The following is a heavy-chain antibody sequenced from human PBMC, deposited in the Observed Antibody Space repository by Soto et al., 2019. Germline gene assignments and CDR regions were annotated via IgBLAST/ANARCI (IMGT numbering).Heavy chain of an antibody. J-gene: IGHJ6*02. CDR2: ISAYNGNT. CDR3: ARDRVMRGNSYYYGMEV. V-gene: IGHV1-18*01. D-gene: IGHD2-21*01. CDR1: GYTFTSYG. Sequence: ASVKVSCKASGYTFTSYGISWVRQAPRQGLEWMGWISAYNGNTNYAQKLQGRVSITADESTHTAYLELRNLRSEDTAIYYCARDRVMRGNSYYYGMEVWGQGTTVTVSS.